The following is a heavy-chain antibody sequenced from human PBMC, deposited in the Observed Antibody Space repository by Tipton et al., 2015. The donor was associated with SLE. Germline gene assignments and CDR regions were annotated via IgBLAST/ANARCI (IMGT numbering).Heavy chain of an antibody. CDR2: INPNSGGT. Sequence: QLVQSGAEVTEPGASVKVSCKASGYTFTGYYMHWVRQAPGQGLEWMGWINPNSGGTNYAQKFQGRVTMTRDTSISTAYMELSRLRSDDTAVYYCARAGEVVVPADRGTNDYWGQGTLVTVSS. V-gene: IGHV1-2*02. CDR3: ARAGEVVVPADRGTNDY. D-gene: IGHD2-2*01. CDR1: GYTFTGYY. J-gene: IGHJ4*02.